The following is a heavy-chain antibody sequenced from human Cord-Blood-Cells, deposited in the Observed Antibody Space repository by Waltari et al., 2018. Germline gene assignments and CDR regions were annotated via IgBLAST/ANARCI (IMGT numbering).Heavy chain of an antibody. J-gene: IGHJ2*01. D-gene: IGHD2-21*02. CDR1: GGTFSSYA. CDR2: IIPIFGTA. CDR3: AREAGRYCGGDCYLYWYFDL. Sequence: QVQLVQSGAEVKKPGSSVQVSCKASGGTFSSYAISWVRQAPGQGLEWMGGIIPIFGTANYAQKFQGRVTITADESTSTAYMELSSLRSEDTAVYYCAREAGRYCGGDCYLYWYFDLWGRGTLVTVSS. V-gene: IGHV1-69*01.